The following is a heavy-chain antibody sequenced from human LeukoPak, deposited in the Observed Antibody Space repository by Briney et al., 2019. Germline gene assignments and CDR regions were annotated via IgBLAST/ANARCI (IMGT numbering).Heavy chain of an antibody. V-gene: IGHV4-4*07. Sequence: PSETLSLTCTVSGGSISSYYWSWIRQPAGKGLEWIGRIYTSGSTNYNPSLKSRVTISVDTSKNQFSLKLSSVTAADTAVYYCARVNGYYYDSSGSPFDYWGQGTLVTVSS. CDR1: GGSISSYY. CDR3: ARVNGYYYDSSGSPFDY. J-gene: IGHJ4*02. CDR2: IYTSGST. D-gene: IGHD3-22*01.